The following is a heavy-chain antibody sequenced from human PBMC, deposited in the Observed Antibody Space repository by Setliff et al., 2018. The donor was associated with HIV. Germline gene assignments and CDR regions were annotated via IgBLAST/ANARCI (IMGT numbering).Heavy chain of an antibody. CDR1: GFTFSSFN. Sequence: LRLSCAASGFTFSSFNMNWVRQAPGKGLEWVSYISSSTSTIYYADSVKGRFTISRDNAKNSLYLQMNSLRAEDTAVYYCATVWTAGSLFYWGQGTLVTVSS. V-gene: IGHV3-48*01. D-gene: IGHD6-13*01. CDR3: ATVWTAGSLFY. J-gene: IGHJ4*02. CDR2: ISSSTSTI.